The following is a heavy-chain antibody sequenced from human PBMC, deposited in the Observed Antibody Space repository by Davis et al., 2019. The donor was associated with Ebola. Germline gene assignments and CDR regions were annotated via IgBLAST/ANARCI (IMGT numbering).Heavy chain of an antibody. D-gene: IGHD3-9*01. V-gene: IGHV3-9*01. CDR1: GFMFGDYA. CDR2: ISYNSDNV. J-gene: IGHJ4*02. CDR3: AKDTADIGMTGPGGIDH. Sequence: PGGSLRLSCVGSGFMFGDYAMQWVRQRPGRGLEWVAGISYNSDNVHYADSVKSRFIISRDNAKKSLYLQMNNLRPEDTARYYCAKDTADIGMTGPGGIDHWGQGSLVFVS.